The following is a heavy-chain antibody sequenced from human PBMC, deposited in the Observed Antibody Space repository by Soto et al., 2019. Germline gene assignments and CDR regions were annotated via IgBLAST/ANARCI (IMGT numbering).Heavy chain of an antibody. CDR3: ARPGARYCGGDCYSSH. CDR1: GYMFSNYD. Sequence: ASVKVSCKASGYMFSNYDIIWVRQATGQGLEWMGWMNPDSDKTDYAQKFQGRVTMTGNTFISTAYMELTALTYEDTAIYYCARPGARYCGGDCYSSHWGQGTLVTVSS. V-gene: IGHV1-8*01. J-gene: IGHJ4*02. CDR2: MNPDSDKT. D-gene: IGHD2-21*02.